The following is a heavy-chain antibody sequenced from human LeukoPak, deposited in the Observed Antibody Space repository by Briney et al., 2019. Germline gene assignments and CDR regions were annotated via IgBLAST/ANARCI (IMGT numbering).Heavy chain of an antibody. Sequence: PGGSLRLSCVASGFTFSTYAMHWVRQAPGKGLEWVTVIAYDGTIRYYADSVKGRFTISRDNSKNTLYLQMNSLRPEDTAVYYCAKQREYYDSSPLYDYWGQGTPVTVSS. CDR3: AKQREYYDSSPLYDY. J-gene: IGHJ4*02. V-gene: IGHV3-30*04. CDR2: IAYDGTIR. CDR1: GFTFSTYA. D-gene: IGHD3-22*01.